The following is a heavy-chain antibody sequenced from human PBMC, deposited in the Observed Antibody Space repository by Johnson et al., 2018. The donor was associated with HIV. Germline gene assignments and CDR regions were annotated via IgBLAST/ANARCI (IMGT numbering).Heavy chain of an antibody. V-gene: IGHV3-66*02. J-gene: IGHJ3*02. CDR2: IFSVGNT. D-gene: IGHD3-10*01. Sequence: VESGGGLVQPGGSLRLSCAASGITVSSTYMSWVRQAPGKGLEWVSVIFSVGNTYYADSVKCRFTISRENSRNMIDLQMNSLRAEDTAVYYCARDDRELVTRGAFDIWGQGTAVTVSS. CDR1: GITVSSTY. CDR3: ARDDRELVTRGAFDI.